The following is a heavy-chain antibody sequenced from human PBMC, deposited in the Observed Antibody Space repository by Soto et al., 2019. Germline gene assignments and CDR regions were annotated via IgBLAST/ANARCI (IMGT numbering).Heavy chain of an antibody. Sequence: SQTLSLTCAISGDSVSSNSAAWNWIRQSPSRGLEWLGRTYYRSKWYNDYAVSVKSRITINPDTSKNQFSLQLNSVTPEDTAVYYWERVGGIAVYLDAFDIWGQGKMVTVSS. CDR1: GDSVSSNSAA. V-gene: IGHV6-1*01. CDR2: TYYRSKWYN. CDR3: ERVGGIAVYLDAFDI. D-gene: IGHD6-19*01. J-gene: IGHJ3*02.